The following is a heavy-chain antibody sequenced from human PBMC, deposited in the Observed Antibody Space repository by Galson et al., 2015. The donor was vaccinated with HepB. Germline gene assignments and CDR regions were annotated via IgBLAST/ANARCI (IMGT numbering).Heavy chain of an antibody. D-gene: IGHD6-19*01. CDR2: ISWNSGSI. CDR3: AKGKAVAVSSIQH. V-gene: IGHV3-9*01. CDR1: GFTFDDYA. Sequence: SLRLSCAASGFTFDDYAMHWVRQAPGKGLEWVSGISWNSGSIGYADSVKGRFTISRDNAKNSLYLQMNSLRAEDTALYYCAKGKAVAVSSIQHWGQGTLVTVSS. J-gene: IGHJ1*01.